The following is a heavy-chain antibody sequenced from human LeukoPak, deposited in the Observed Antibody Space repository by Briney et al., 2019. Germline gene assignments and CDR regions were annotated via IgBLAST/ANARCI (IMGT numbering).Heavy chain of an antibody. CDR2: ISYDGSKK. D-gene: IGHD6-6*01. Sequence: QPGRSLRLSCAASGFTFSSYAMHWVRQAPGKGLEWVAVISYDGSKKYYADSVKGRFTISRDNSKNTLYLQMNSLRAEDTAVYYCAKHPRLVRYFDSWGQGTLVTVSS. CDR3: AKHPRLVRYFDS. V-gene: IGHV3-30*04. J-gene: IGHJ4*02. CDR1: GFTFSSYA.